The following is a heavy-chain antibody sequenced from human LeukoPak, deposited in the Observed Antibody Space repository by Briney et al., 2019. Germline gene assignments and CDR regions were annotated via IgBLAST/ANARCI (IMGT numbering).Heavy chain of an antibody. CDR1: GFNFGDYG. Sequence: GGSLRLSCAAFGFNFGDYGMSWVRQTPGKGLEWVSGINWNGGSSGSADSVKGRFTISRDNAKNSLHLQMNSLRGNDTAFYYCGKAFSFTLLPGLSGFDPWGQGTLVTVSS. V-gene: IGHV3-20*04. D-gene: IGHD3-10*02. CDR3: GKAFSFTLLPGLSGFDP. J-gene: IGHJ4*03. CDR2: INWNGGSS.